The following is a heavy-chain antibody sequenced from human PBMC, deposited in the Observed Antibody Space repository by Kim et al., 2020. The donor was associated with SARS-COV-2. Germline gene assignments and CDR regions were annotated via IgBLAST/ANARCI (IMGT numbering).Heavy chain of an antibody. CDR1: GFTVSSNY. CDR3: ARDRIRLGGLSLYGPDAFDI. Sequence: RGSLRLSCAASGFTVSSNYMSWVRQAPGKGLEWVSVIYSGGSTYYADSVKGRFTISRDNSKNTLYLQMNSLRAEDTAVYYCARDRIRLGGLSLYGPDAFDIWGQGTMVTVSS. D-gene: IGHD3-16*02. V-gene: IGHV3-66*01. J-gene: IGHJ3*02. CDR2: IYSGGST.